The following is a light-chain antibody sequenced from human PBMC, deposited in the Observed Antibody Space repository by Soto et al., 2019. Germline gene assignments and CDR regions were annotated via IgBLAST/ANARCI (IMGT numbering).Light chain of an antibody. V-gene: IGLV2-14*01. CDR2: EVN. CDR1: SSDVGGYTY. Sequence: QSVLTQPASVSGSPGQSITISCTGTSSDVGGYTYVSWYQQHPGKAPKLMIYEVNKRPSGVSNRFSGSKSGNTASLTISGLQAEDEADYYCSSYTSSSTIVFGTGTKVTVL. J-gene: IGLJ1*01. CDR3: SSYTSSSTIV.